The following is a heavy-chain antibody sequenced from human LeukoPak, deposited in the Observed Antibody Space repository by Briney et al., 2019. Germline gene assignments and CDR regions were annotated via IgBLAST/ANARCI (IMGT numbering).Heavy chain of an antibody. D-gene: IGHD2-8*01. CDR1: GFTFDDYA. J-gene: IGHJ6*02. CDR3: AKEYGHWRSGYYYGMDV. V-gene: IGHV3-9*01. Sequence: PGGSLRLSCAASGFTFDDYAMHWVRQAPGKGLEWVSGISWNSGSIGYADSVKGRFTISRDNAKNSLYLQMNSLRAEDTALYYCAKEYGHWRSGYYYGMDVWGQGTTVTVSS. CDR2: ISWNSGSI.